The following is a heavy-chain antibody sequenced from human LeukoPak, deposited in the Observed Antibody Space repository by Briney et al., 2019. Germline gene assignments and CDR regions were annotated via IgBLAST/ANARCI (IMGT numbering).Heavy chain of an antibody. Sequence: GASVKVSCKASGYTFTSYDINWVRQATGQGLEWMGWMNPNSGNTGYAQKFQGRVTITRNTSISTAYMELSSLRSEDTAVYYCARVGGDYYGSGSSHFDYWGQGTLVTVSS. CDR2: MNPNSGNT. CDR1: GYTFTSYD. V-gene: IGHV1-8*03. J-gene: IGHJ4*02. D-gene: IGHD3-10*01. CDR3: ARVGGDYYGSGSSHFDY.